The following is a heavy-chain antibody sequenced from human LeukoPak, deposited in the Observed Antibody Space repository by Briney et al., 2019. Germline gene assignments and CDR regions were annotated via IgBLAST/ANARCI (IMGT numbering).Heavy chain of an antibody. CDR3: ARAHSSGYYPGFDC. CDR2: INPNSGGT. J-gene: IGHJ4*02. CDR1: GYTFTGYY. V-gene: IGHV1-2*02. D-gene: IGHD3-22*01. Sequence: ASVKVSCKASGYTFTGYYMHWVRQAPGQGLEWMGWINPNSGGTNYVQKFQGRVTMTRDTSISTAYMELSRLRSDDTAVYYCARAHSSGYYPGFDCWGQGTLVTVSS.